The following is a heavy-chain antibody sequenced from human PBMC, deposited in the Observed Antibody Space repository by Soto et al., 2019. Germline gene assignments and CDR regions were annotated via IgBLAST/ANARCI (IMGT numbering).Heavy chain of an antibody. CDR3: ARHYGTNNSYYYPGMAV. Sequence: ASVKGSGKAAGYTFSGYYMHWVRQAPGQGLEWMGWINPNSGGTNYAQKFQGWVTMTRDTSISTAYMELSRLRSDDTAVYYFARHYGTNNSYYYPGMAVWGHGTTVTVSS. CDR2: INPNSGGT. CDR1: GYTFSGYY. D-gene: IGHD1-7*01. J-gene: IGHJ6*02. V-gene: IGHV1-2*04.